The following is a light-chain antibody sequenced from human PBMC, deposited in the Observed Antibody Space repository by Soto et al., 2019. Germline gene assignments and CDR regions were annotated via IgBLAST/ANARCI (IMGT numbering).Light chain of an antibody. V-gene: IGLV2-8*01. CDR1: MRDVGAYNL. CDR3: SSYAGSSNV. CDR2: EVN. Sequence: QSVLTQPASVSGSAGQSITISCSGTMRDVGAYNLVSWYQQHPGTAPKLMIYEVNKRPSGVPDRFSGSKSGNTASLTVSGLQAEDEADYYCSSYAGSSNVFGTGTKVTVL. J-gene: IGLJ1*01.